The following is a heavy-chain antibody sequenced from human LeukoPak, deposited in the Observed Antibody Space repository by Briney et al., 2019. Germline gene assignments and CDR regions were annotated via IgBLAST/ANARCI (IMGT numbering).Heavy chain of an antibody. CDR2: MNPNSGNT. D-gene: IGHD6-19*01. CDR1: GYTFTSYD. CDR3: ARGKKQWLVKSYYYYYMDV. J-gene: IGHJ6*03. Sequence: ASVKVSCKASGYTFTSYDINWVRQATGQGLEWMGWMNPNSGNTGYAQKFQGRVTMTRNTSISTAYMELSSLRSEDTAVYYCARGKKQWLVKSYYYYYMDVWGKGTMVTVSS. V-gene: IGHV1-8*01.